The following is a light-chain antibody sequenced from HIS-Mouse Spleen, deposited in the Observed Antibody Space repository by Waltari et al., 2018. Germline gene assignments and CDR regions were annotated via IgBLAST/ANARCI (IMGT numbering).Light chain of an antibody. J-gene: IGLJ2*01. V-gene: IGLV1-44*01. CDR2: SNN. CDR1: SSNIGSNT. CDR3: AAWDDSLNGVV. Sequence: QSVLTQPPSASGTPVQRVTISCSGSSSNIGSNTVNWYQQLPGTAPKLPIYSNNQRPSGVPDRFSGSKSGTSASLAISGLQSEDEADYYCAAWDDSLNGVVFGGGTKLTVL.